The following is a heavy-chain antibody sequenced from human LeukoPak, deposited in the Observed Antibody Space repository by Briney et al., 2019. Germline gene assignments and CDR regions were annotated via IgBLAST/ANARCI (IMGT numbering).Heavy chain of an antibody. D-gene: IGHD5-24*01. J-gene: IGHJ4*02. V-gene: IGHV4-34*01. CDR3: ARGRDRSKTGDH. CDR1: GGSCDDYY. CDR2: IHPSGIF. Sequence: SETLSLTCAVYGGSCDDYYCSWIRQPPEKGLEWIGEIHPSGIFYHNPSLMSRVTISIDTSKSQFSLRLTSVTAADTAFYYCARGRDRSKTGDHWGQGSLVTVSS.